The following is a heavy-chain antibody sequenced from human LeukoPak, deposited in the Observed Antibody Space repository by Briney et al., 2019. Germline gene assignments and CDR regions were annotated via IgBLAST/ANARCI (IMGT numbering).Heavy chain of an antibody. CDR3: ARGGARFDFDP. J-gene: IGHJ5*02. V-gene: IGHV1-46*01. Sequence: ASVKVSCKASGYTFSRYYMHWVRQAPGQGLEWMGIINPSGGTGYAQKFQGRVTMTRDTSTTTVYMELSRLRSEDTAVYYCARGGARFDFDPWGQGTLLTVSS. D-gene: IGHD3-16*01. CDR1: GYTFSRYY. CDR2: INPSGGT.